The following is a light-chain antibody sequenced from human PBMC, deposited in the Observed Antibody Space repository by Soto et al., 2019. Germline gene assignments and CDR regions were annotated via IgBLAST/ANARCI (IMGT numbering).Light chain of an antibody. V-gene: IGKV3-11*01. Sequence: PGERATLSCRASQSISDFLAWYQQKPGQAPRLLIYDASKRATDIPDRFIGSGSGTDFTLTISSLEPEDFAVYYCHQRSNWPPFTFGGGTRLEIK. CDR2: DAS. J-gene: IGKJ5*01. CDR3: HQRSNWPPFT. CDR1: QSISDF.